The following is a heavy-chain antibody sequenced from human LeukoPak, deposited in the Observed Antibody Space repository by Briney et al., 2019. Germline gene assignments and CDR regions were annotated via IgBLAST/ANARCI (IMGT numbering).Heavy chain of an antibody. CDR3: ARDKAYYFDY. J-gene: IGHJ4*02. CDR2: ITNRGDTV. Sequence: PGGSLRLSCAASGFTFSDYYMTWVRQAPGKGLEWLSYITNRGDTVFYADSVKGRFTVSRDNSKNTLYLQMNSLRAEDTAVYYCARDKAYYFDYWGPGTLVTVSS. V-gene: IGHV3-11*04. CDR1: GFTFSDYY.